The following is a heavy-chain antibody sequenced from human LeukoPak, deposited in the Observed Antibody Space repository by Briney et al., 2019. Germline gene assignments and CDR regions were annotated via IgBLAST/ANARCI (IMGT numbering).Heavy chain of an antibody. J-gene: IGHJ4*02. V-gene: IGHV3-72*01. CDR3: VRVKGPPSYSPDY. CDR1: GFTFSEHY. D-gene: IGHD4-11*01. CDR2: SRNKVNSYST. Sequence: GGSLGLSCAGSGFTFSEHYVDWVRQAPGKVLEWVARSRNKVNSYSTEYAASVKGRFTVSRDESKSSVHLQMNSLGLDDTAVYYCVRVKGPPSYSPDYWGQGTLVTVSS.